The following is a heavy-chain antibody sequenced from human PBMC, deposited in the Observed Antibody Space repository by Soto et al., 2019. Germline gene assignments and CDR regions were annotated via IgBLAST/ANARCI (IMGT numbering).Heavy chain of an antibody. J-gene: IGHJ5*02. D-gene: IGHD6-19*01. CDR1: GGSFSGYY. CDR3: ARGRYMKWLVSRGWFDP. V-gene: IGHV4-34*01. Sequence: SETLSLTCAVYGGSFSGYYWSWIRQPPGKGLEWIGEISHSGSTNYNPSLKSRVTISVDTSKNQFSLKLSSVTAADTAVYYCARGRYMKWLVSRGWFDPWGQGTLVTVS. CDR2: ISHSGST.